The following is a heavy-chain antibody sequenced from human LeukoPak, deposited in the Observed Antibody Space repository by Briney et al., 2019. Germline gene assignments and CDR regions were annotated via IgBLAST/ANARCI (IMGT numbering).Heavy chain of an antibody. CDR1: GFTFDNYA. V-gene: IGHV3-30*04. Sequence: PGGSLRLSCAASGFTFDNYAMHWVRQAPGKGLEWVAVISYDGSNKYYADSVKGRFTISRDNSKNTLYLQMNSLRAEDTAVYYCARVRGSYQGYFDYWGQGTLATVSS. CDR3: ARVRGSYQGYFDY. D-gene: IGHD1-26*01. CDR2: ISYDGSNK. J-gene: IGHJ4*02.